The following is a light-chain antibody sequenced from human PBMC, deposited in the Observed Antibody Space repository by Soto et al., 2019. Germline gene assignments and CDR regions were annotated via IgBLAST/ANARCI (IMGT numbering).Light chain of an antibody. V-gene: IGLV1-44*01. Sequence: QSVLTQPPSASGTPGQRVTISCSGSRSNIGSNPVNWYQQLPGTAPKLLIDSNNQRPSGVPDRFSGSRSGTSASLAISGLQSEDEADYYCAAWDDSLYGRVFGTWTKVT. CDR2: SNN. CDR1: RSNIGSNP. J-gene: IGLJ1*01. CDR3: AAWDDSLYGRV.